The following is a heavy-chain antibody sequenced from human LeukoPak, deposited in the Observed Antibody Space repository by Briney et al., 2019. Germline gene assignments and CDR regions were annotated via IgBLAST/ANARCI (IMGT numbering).Heavy chain of an antibody. D-gene: IGHD3-22*01. CDR1: GFTVSSNY. CDR3: ARGREYYDSSGYYEYYFDY. Sequence: QPGGSLRLSCAASGFTVSSNYMSWVRQAPGKGLEWVSVIYSGGSTYYADSVKGRFTISRHNSKNTLYLQMNSLRAEDTAVYYCARGREYYDSSGYYEYYFDYWGQGTLVTVSS. V-gene: IGHV3-53*04. J-gene: IGHJ4*02. CDR2: IYSGGST.